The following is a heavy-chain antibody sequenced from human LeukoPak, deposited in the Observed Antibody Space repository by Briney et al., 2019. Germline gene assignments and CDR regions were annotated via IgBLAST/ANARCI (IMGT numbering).Heavy chain of an antibody. CDR2: ISGSGGST. Sequence: GGSLRLSCAASGFTFSSYAMSWVRQAPGKGLEWVSAISGSGGSTYYADSVKGRFTISRDNSKNTLYLRMNSLRAEDTAEYYCARSAVGTSCCTAVDYWGQGTLVTVSS. J-gene: IGHJ4*02. V-gene: IGHV3-23*01. D-gene: IGHD1-26*01. CDR3: ARSAVGTSCCTAVDY. CDR1: GFTFSSYA.